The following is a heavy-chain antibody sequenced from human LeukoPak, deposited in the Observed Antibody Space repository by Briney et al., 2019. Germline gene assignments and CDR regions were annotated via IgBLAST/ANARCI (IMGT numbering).Heavy chain of an antibody. V-gene: IGHV4-59*08. CDR3: ARPAPHGGNGAFDV. D-gene: IGHD4-23*01. J-gene: IGHJ3*01. CDR2: IYYSGST. CDR1: GGSFSGYY. Sequence: SETLSLTCAVYGGSFSGYYWSWIRQPPGKGLEWIGYIYYSGSTNYNPSLMSRVTISVDTSKNQFSLKLSSVTAADTAVYYCARPAPHGGNGAFDVWGQGTVVTVSS.